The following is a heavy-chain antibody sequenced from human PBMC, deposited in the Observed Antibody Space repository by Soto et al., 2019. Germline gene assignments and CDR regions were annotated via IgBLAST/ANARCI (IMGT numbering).Heavy chain of an antibody. D-gene: IGHD2-8*01. V-gene: IGHV3-33*01. CDR2: IWYDGSNK. CDR1: GFTFSSYG. CDR3: ARDPSYLDIVLMVYATGNYFDY. J-gene: IGHJ4*02. Sequence: GGSLRLSCAASGFTFSSYGMHWVRQAPGKGLEWVAVIWYDGSNKYYADSVKGRFTISRDNSKNTLYLQMNSLRAEDTAVYYCARDPSYLDIVLMVYATGNYFDYWGQGTLVTVSS.